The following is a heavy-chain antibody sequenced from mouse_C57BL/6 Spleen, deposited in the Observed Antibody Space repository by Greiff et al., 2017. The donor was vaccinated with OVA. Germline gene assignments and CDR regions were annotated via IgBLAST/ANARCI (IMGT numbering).Heavy chain of an antibody. CDR2: IRSKSNNYAT. CDR1: GFSFNTYA. CDR3: VRQWLYDEAWFAY. J-gene: IGHJ3*01. V-gene: IGHV10-1*01. D-gene: IGHD2-12*01. Sequence: EVQLVESGGGLVQPKGSLKLSCAASGFSFNTYAMNWVRQAPGKGLEWVARIRSKSNNYATYYADSVKDRFTISRDDSESMLYLQMNNLKTEDTAMYYCVRQWLYDEAWFAYWGQGTLVTVSA.